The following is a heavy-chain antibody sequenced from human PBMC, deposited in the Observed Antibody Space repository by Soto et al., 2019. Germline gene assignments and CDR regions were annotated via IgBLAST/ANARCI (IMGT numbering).Heavy chain of an antibody. D-gene: IGHD6-25*01. J-gene: IGHJ5*02. V-gene: IGHV4-39*01. CDR3: ARPSRTTVASGGEFDP. CDR2: IYYSGST. Sequence: SETLSLTCTVSGGSISSSSHYWGWIRQPPGKGLEWIGSIYYSGSTYYNPSLKSRVTISVDTSKNQFSLKLSSVTAADTAVYYCARPSRTTVASGGEFDPWGQGTLVTVSS. CDR1: GGSISSSSHY.